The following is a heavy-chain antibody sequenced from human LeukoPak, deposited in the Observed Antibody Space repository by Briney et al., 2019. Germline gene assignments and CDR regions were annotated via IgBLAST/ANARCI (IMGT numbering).Heavy chain of an antibody. CDR1: GYTFTDHY. Sequence: WASVRVSCKTSGYTFTDHYFHWLRQAPGQGLEWMGGIIPFFGTPSYAQKFHGRVTITADESTNTAYMEVSSLRSDDTALYYCARYKVPPHQDSSMVPGVYYYYGMDVWGLGTTVTVSS. V-gene: IGHV1-69*13. J-gene: IGHJ6*02. D-gene: IGHD3-10*01. CDR3: ARYKVPPHQDSSMVPGVYYYYGMDV. CDR2: IIPFFGTP.